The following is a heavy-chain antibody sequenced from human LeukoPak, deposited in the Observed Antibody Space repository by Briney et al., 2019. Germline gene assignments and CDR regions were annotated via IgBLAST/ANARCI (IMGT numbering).Heavy chain of an antibody. CDR3: ARVKWEPPVRAVAAGDWFDP. D-gene: IGHD6-19*01. V-gene: IGHV4-39*01. Sequence: PSETLSLTCTVSGGSISSSSYYWGWIRQPPGKGLEWIGSIYYSGSTYYNPSLKSRVTISVDTSKNQFSPKLSSVTAADTAVYYCARVKWEPPVRAVAAGDWFDPWGQGTLVTVSS. CDR1: GGSISSSSYY. J-gene: IGHJ5*02. CDR2: IYYSGST.